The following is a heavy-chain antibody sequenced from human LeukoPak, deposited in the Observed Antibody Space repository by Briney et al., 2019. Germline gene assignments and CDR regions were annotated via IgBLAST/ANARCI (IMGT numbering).Heavy chain of an antibody. CDR2: VYYSGST. CDR3: ARGDGLWFGELASYNWFDP. D-gene: IGHD3-10*01. CDR1: GGSISSYY. V-gene: IGHV4-59*01. Sequence: PSETLSLTCTVSGGSISSYYWNRIRQPPGKGLEWIGYVYYSGSTNYNPSLNSRVTISVDTSKNQFSLMLNSVTAADTAVYYCARGDGLWFGELASYNWFDPWGQGTLVTVSS. J-gene: IGHJ5*02.